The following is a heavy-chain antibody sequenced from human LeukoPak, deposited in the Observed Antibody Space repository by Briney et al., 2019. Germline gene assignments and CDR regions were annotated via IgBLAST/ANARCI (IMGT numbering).Heavy chain of an antibody. V-gene: IGHV3-7*03. Sequence: GGSLRLSCAASGFTFSSYWMSWVRQAPGKGLEWVANIKQDGSEKYYVDSVKGRFTISRDNAKNSLYLQMNSLRAEDTALYHCARDSGSGSSHGNFDPWGQGTLVTVSS. CDR2: IKQDGSEK. D-gene: IGHD3-10*01. CDR3: ARDSGSGSSHGNFDP. CDR1: GFTFSSYW. J-gene: IGHJ5*02.